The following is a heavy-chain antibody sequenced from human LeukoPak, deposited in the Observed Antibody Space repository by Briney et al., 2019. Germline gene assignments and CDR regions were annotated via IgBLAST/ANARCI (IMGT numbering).Heavy chain of an antibody. CDR3: ASVTGNYYDSSGLGYFDY. CDR1: GGSISSSSYY. D-gene: IGHD3-22*01. J-gene: IGHJ4*02. Sequence: SETLSLTCTVSGGSISSSSYYWGWIRQPPGKGLEWIGSIYYSGSTYYNPSLKSRVTISVDTSKNQFSLKLSSVTAADTAVYYCASVTGNYYDSSGLGYFDYWDQGTLVTVSS. CDR2: IYYSGST. V-gene: IGHV4-39*01.